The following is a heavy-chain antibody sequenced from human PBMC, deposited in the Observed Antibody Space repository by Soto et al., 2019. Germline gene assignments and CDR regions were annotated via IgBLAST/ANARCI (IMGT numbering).Heavy chain of an antibody. D-gene: IGHD3-22*01. Sequence: QVQLQESGPGLVKPSQTLSLTCTVSGGSISSGGYYWSWIRQHPGKGLEWIGYIYYSGSTYYNPSLTSRVTISVDTSKNQFSLKLSSVTAADTAVYYCARDGDSSGYLGAFDIWGQGTMVTVSS. V-gene: IGHV4-31*03. J-gene: IGHJ3*02. CDR3: ARDGDSSGYLGAFDI. CDR1: GGSISSGGYY. CDR2: IYYSGST.